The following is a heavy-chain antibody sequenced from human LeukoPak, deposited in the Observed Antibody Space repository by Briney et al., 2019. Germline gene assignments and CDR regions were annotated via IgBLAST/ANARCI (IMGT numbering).Heavy chain of an antibody. V-gene: IGHV4-59*08. CDR2: IYYSGST. CDR1: GGSLSSYY. CDR3: ARHFAFSYYYMDV. Sequence: SETLSLTCTVSGGSLSSYYWSWIRQPPGKGLEWIGYIYYSGSTNYNPSLKSRVTISVDTSKNQFSLKLSSVTAADTAVYYCARHFAFSYYYMDVWGKGTTVTVSS. J-gene: IGHJ6*03.